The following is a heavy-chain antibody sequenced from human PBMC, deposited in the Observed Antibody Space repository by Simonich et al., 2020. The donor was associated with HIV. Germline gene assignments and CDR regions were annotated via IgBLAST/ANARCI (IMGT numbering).Heavy chain of an antibody. V-gene: IGHV4-38-2*01. Sequence: QVQLQESGPGLVKPSETLSLTCAVSGYSISSGYYWDWIRQPPGKGLEWVGSIYHIWTTYYNPSLKSRVTISIDTAKHQFSLKLSSVTAADTAVYYCARGGGDGYNYWGQGILVTVSS. CDR2: IYHIWTT. CDR1: GYSISSGYY. J-gene: IGHJ4*02. D-gene: IGHD3-16*01. CDR3: ARGGGDGYNY.